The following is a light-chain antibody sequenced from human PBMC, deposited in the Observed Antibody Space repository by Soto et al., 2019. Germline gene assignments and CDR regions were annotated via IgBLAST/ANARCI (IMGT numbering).Light chain of an antibody. V-gene: IGKV3-20*01. CDR2: GAS. CDR1: QSVSSSY. CDR3: QQYGSSPRT. Sequence: EIVLTQSPDTLSLSPGERATLSCRSSQSVSSSYLAWYQQKPGQAPRLLIYGASSRATGIPDRFSGSGSGTDFTLTISRLEPEDFAVYYCQQYGSSPRTFGQGTKVYIK. J-gene: IGKJ1*01.